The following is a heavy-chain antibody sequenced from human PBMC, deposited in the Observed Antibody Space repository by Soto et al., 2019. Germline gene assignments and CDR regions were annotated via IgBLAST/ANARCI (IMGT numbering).Heavy chain of an antibody. Sequence: SETLSLTCVVHCESLSGYSWSWIRQPPGKGLEWIGEINFRGTTNYHPSLKIRVSMSVDTSKNQISLNMSSVTAADTALYFCTRKLEASIRLVEWFSYKWFDPWGPGSLVTVSS. CDR2: INFRGTT. CDR1: CESLSGYS. V-gene: IGHV4-34*01. CDR3: TRKLEASIRLVEWFSYKWFDP. D-gene: IGHD3-3*01. J-gene: IGHJ5*02.